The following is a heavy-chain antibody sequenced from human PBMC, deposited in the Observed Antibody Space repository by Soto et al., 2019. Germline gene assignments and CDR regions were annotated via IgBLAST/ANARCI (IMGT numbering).Heavy chain of an antibody. D-gene: IGHD3-22*01. V-gene: IGHV4-61*01. Sequence: SETLSLTCTVSGGSVGSGSYYWSWIRQPPGKGLEWIGYIYYSGSTNYNPSLKSRVTISVDTSKNQFSLKLSSVTAADTAVYYCARLPYYYDSSGYYYGSDYWGQGTLVTVSS. CDR2: IYYSGST. CDR3: ARLPYYYDSSGYYYGSDY. J-gene: IGHJ4*02. CDR1: GGSVGSGSYY.